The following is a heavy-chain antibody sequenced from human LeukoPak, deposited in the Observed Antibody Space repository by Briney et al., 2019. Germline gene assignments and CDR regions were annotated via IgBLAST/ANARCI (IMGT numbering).Heavy chain of an antibody. CDR2: ISTSGSTI. J-gene: IGHJ4*02. CDR3: ARVTYGSGTYGAFDY. Sequence: GGSLRLSCAASGFTFSDYFMSWVRQAPGKGLEWLSYISTSGSTIYYADSVKGRFTISRDNAKNSLYLQMSSLRAEDTAVYYCARVTYGSGTYGAFDYWGQGTLVTVSS. V-gene: IGHV3-11*01. CDR1: GFTFSDYF. D-gene: IGHD3-10*01.